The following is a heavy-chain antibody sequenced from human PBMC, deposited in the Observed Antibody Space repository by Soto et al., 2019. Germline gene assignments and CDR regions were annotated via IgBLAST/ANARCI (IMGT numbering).Heavy chain of an antibody. D-gene: IGHD3-3*01. Sequence: SATLSLACTVSCGSVSSGSYYWSWIRQPPGKGLEWIVYIYYIGSTNYNPSLKSRVTISVDTSKNQFSLKLSSVTAADTAVYYCARGVFNPPAGYYDFWSGYYIGYYYYGMDVWGQGTTVTVSS. CDR2: IYYIGST. V-gene: IGHV4-61*01. CDR3: ARGVFNPPAGYYDFWSGYYIGYYYYGMDV. J-gene: IGHJ6*02. CDR1: CGSVSSGSYY.